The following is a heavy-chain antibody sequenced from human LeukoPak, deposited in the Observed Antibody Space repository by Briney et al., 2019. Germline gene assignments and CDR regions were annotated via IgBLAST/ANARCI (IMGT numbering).Heavy chain of an antibody. CDR2: ISYDGSNK. J-gene: IGHJ4*02. V-gene: IGHV3-30*04. Sequence: PGGSLRLSCAASGFTFSSYAMHWVRQAPGKGLEWVAVISYDGSNKYYADSVKGRFTISRDNSKNTLYLQMNSLRAEDTAVYYCAKGFLRGCSGGSCYSKPNFDYWGQGTLVTVSS. D-gene: IGHD2-15*01. CDR3: AKGFLRGCSGGSCYSKPNFDY. CDR1: GFTFSSYA.